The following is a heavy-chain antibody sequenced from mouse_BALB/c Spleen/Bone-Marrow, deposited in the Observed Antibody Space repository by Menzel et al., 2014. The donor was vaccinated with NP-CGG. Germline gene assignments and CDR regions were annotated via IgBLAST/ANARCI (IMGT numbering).Heavy chain of an antibody. D-gene: IGHD1-1*01. J-gene: IGHJ2*01. V-gene: IGHV1-4*02. CDR1: GYIFTSYT. CDR3: AREGTYYAYFDY. Sequence: VKLVESAAELARPGASVKLSCKASGYIFTSYTIQWIKQRPGQGLEWIGYINPSIGYTEYNPKFKDKTTLTADTSSSTTYMQLSSLTSEDSAVYYCAREGTYYAYFDYWGQGTTLTVSS. CDR2: INPSIGYT.